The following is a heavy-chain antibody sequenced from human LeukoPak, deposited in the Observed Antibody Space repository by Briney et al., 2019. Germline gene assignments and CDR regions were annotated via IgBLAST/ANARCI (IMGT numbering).Heavy chain of an antibody. CDR1: GGSFSSYY. Sequence: PSETLSLTCAVYGGSFSSYYWGWIRQPPGKGLEWIGSIYYSGSTYYNPSLKSRVTISVDTSKNQFSLKLSSVTAADTAVYYCATHYYVWGSYKIWGQGTLVTVSS. CDR2: IYYSGST. CDR3: ATHYYVWGSYKI. V-gene: IGHV4-39*01. D-gene: IGHD3-16*01. J-gene: IGHJ4*02.